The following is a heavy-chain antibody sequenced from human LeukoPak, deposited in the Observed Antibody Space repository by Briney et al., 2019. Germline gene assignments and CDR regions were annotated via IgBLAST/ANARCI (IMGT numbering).Heavy chain of an antibody. V-gene: IGHV4-61*02. D-gene: IGHD1-26*01. CDR1: GGSISSGSYY. CDR3: AGEKLIVGAASGFQH. J-gene: IGHJ1*01. CDR2: IYTSGST. Sequence: SETLSLTCTVSGGSISSGSYYWSWIRQPAGKGLEWIGRIYTSGSTNYNPSLKSRVTISVDTSKNQFSLKLSSVTAADTAVYYCAGEKLIVGAASGFQHWGQGTLVTVSS.